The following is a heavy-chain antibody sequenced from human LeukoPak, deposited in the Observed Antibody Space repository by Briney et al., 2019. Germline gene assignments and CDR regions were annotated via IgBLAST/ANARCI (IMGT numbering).Heavy chain of an antibody. J-gene: IGHJ6*03. D-gene: IGHD5-18*01. V-gene: IGHV4-34*01. CDR3: ARVGYSYVINDCSRTGLGAYPTKYYYDGDV. CDR2: INHSGST. Sequence: PSETLSLTCAVYGGSFSGYYWSWIRQPPGKGLEWIGEINHSGSTNYNPSLKSRVTISGDTSKNQFSLKLSSVTAADTAVYFCARVGYSYVINDCSRTGLGAYPTKYYYDGDVWGKGTTVTVSS. CDR1: GGSFSGYY.